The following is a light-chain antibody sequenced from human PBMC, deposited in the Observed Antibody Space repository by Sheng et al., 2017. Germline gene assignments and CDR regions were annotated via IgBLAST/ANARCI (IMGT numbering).Light chain of an antibody. CDR1: QSVSSTY. CDR3: QQRRNWPPLT. J-gene: IGKJ4*01. Sequence: EIVLTQSPGTLSLSPGDRATLSCRASQSVSSTYLAWYQQKPGQAPRLLIYDASKRATGIPARFSGSGSGTDFTLTISSLEPEDFAIYYCQQRRNWPPLTFGGGTKVEIK. CDR2: DAS. V-gene: IGKV3D-20*02.